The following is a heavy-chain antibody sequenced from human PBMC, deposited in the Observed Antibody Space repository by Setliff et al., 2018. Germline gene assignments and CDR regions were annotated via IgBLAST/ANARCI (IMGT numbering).Heavy chain of an antibody. CDR1: GGSISSNSYY. D-gene: IGHD3-10*01. CDR2: IYYSGST. Sequence: PSETLSLTCTVSGGSISSNSYYWGWSRQPPGKGLEWIGSIYYSGSTYYNPSLKSRVTISVDTSKNQFSLKLSSVTAADTAVYYCAGLYYYGSGSYPAPIDYWGQGTLVTVSS. CDR3: AGLYYYGSGSYPAPIDY. V-gene: IGHV4-39*01. J-gene: IGHJ4*02.